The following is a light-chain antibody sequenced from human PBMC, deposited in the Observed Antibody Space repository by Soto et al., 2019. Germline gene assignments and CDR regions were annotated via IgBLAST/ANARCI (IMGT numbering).Light chain of an antibody. Sequence: QSVLTQPPSASGSHGQSVTISCTGTSSDVGGYDYVSWYQQRPGKAPKLLIHEVTKRPSGVPERCSGSKSGNTASLTVSGPQAEDEADYYCSSNAGRTLYVFGTGTKVTVL. V-gene: IGLV2-8*01. CDR3: SSNAGRTLYV. CDR1: SSDVGGYDY. J-gene: IGLJ1*01. CDR2: EVT.